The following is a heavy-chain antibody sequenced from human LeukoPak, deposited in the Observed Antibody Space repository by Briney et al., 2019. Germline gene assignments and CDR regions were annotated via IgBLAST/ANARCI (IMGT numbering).Heavy chain of an antibody. V-gene: IGHV4-59*01. CDR1: GGSITSYY. J-gene: IGHJ4*02. CDR2: IYSSGTT. D-gene: IGHD1-1*01. Sequence: SETLSLTCTVSGGSITSYYWSWIRQPPGKGLEWIGNIYSSGTTNYNPSLKSRVTISVDTSKNQFSLKLNSVTAADTAVYYCAKVGDRTWKRDSGYWGQGTLVTVSS. CDR3: AKVGDRTWKRDSGY.